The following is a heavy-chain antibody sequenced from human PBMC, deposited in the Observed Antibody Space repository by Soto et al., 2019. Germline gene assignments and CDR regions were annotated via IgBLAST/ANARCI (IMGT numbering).Heavy chain of an antibody. CDR3: ARDSVGIAAAGRPLDY. V-gene: IGHV3-33*01. CDR1: GFTFSSYG. Sequence: PGGSLRLSCAASGFTFSSYGMHWVRQAPGKGLEWVAVIWYDGSNKYYADSVKGRFTISRDSSKNTLYLQMNSLRAEDTAVYYCARDSVGIAAAGRPLDYWGQGTLVTVSS. CDR2: IWYDGSNK. J-gene: IGHJ4*02. D-gene: IGHD6-13*01.